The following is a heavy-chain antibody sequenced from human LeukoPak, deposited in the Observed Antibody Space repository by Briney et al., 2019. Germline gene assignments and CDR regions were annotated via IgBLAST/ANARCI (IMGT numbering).Heavy chain of an antibody. CDR1: GFTFDDYA. V-gene: IGHV3-9*03. J-gene: IGHJ6*03. CDR2: ISWNSGSI. CDR3: AKDNGRYYYYYMDV. Sequence: PGRSLRLSCAASGFTFDDYAMHWVRQAPGKGLEWVSGISWNSGSIGYADSVKGRFTISRDNAKNSLYLQMNSLRAEDMALYYCAKDNGRYYYYYMDVRGKGTTVTVSS.